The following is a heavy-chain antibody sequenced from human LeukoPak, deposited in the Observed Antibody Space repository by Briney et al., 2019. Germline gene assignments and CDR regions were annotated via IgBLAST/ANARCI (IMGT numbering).Heavy chain of an antibody. J-gene: IGHJ3*02. V-gene: IGHV4-39*07. Sequence: PSETLSLTCTVSGVSISSSNSYWGWIRQPPGKGLEWIGSIYYSGNTYYNASLKSRVTISVDTSKNQFSLKLSSVTAADTAVYYCAREAESGWYQNAFDIWGQGTMVTVSS. CDR2: IYYSGNT. D-gene: IGHD6-19*01. CDR3: AREAESGWYQNAFDI. CDR1: GVSISSSNSY.